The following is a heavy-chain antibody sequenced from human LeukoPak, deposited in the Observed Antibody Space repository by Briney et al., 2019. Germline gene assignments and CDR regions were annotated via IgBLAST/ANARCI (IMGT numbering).Heavy chain of an antibody. V-gene: IGHV4-34*01. J-gene: IGHJ4*02. Sequence: SETLSLTCAVYGGSFSGYYWSWIRQPPGKGLEWIGEINHSGSTNYNPSLKSRVTISVDKSKNQFSLKLSSVTAADTAVYYCARVAYYDSSGNRGAFDSWGQGTLVTVSS. CDR3: ARVAYYDSSGNRGAFDS. CDR2: INHSGST. CDR1: GGSFSGYY. D-gene: IGHD3-22*01.